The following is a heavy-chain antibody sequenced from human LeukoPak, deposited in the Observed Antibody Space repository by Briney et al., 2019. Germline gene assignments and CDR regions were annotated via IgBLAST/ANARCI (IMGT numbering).Heavy chain of an antibody. CDR3: GGGGFMGDYVWGSYRSYDAFDI. D-gene: IGHD3-16*02. J-gene: IGHJ3*02. CDR2: IYTSGST. Sequence: KSSETLSLTCTVSGGSISSYYWSWIRQPAGKGLEWIGRIYTSGSTNYNPSLKSRVTMSVDTSKNQFSLKLSSVTAADTAVYYCGGGGFMGDYVWGSYRSYDAFDIWGQGTMVTVSS. V-gene: IGHV4-4*07. CDR1: GGSISSYY.